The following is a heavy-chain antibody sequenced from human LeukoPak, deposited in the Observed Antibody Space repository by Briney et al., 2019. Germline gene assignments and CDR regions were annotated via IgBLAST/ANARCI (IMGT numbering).Heavy chain of an antibody. CDR3: AKDLLYYGSGSSDY. Sequence: QTGGSLRLSCAASGFTFSSYAMSWVRQAPGKGLEWVSAISGSGGSTYYADSVKGRFTISRDNSKNTLYLQMNSLRAEDTAVYYCAKDLLYYGSGSSDYWGQGTLVTVSS. CDR1: GFTFSSYA. D-gene: IGHD3-10*01. CDR2: ISGSGGST. V-gene: IGHV3-23*01. J-gene: IGHJ4*02.